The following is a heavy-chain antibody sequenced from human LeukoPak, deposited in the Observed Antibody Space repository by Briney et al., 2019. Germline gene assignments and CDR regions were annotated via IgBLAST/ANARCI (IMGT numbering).Heavy chain of an antibody. J-gene: IGHJ6*02. D-gene: IGHD6-6*01. Sequence: ASVKVSCKASGYTFTGYYIHWVRQAPGQGLEWMGRINPNSGGTNYAQKFQGRVTMTRDMSISTAYMELSRLRSDDTAVYYCARGYSSSSPAIYYYYYGMDVWGQGTTVTVFS. CDR2: INPNSGGT. CDR1: GYTFTGYY. CDR3: ARGYSSSSPAIYYYYYGMDV. V-gene: IGHV1-2*06.